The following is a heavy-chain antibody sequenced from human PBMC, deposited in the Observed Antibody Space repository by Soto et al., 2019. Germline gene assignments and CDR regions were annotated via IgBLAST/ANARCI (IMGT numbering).Heavy chain of an antibody. CDR3: ARGNSGDDDEFDY. J-gene: IGHJ4*02. CDR2: VNPNSGGT. D-gene: IGHD5-12*01. Sequence: RASVKVSCKASGYTFTGYYIHWVRQAPGQGLEWMGWVNPNSGGTGYAQRFQGSVTMTRDTSINSVYMELSRLRSDDTATYFCARGNSGDDDEFDYWGQGTPVTVSS. CDR1: GYTFTGYY. V-gene: IGHV1-2*02.